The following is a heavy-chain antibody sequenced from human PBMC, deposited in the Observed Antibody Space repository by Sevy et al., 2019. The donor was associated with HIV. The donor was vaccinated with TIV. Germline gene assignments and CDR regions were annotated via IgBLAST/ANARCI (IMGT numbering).Heavy chain of an antibody. D-gene: IGHD1-26*01. CDR3: ARAPSGSQGPGQYFHH. CDR1: GYTFTNYH. CDR2: ITPNNGNT. J-gene: IGHJ1*01. Sequence: ASVKVSCKASGYTFTNYHITWVRQAPGQGLEWMGWITPNNGNTNYARRLQGRVTMTTDTSTATAYMEPRNLRSDDTAVYFCARAPSGSQGPGQYFHHWGQGTLVTVSS. V-gene: IGHV1-18*01.